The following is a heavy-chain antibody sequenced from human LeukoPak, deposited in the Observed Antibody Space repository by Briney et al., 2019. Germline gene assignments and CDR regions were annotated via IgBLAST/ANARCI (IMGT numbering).Heavy chain of an antibody. J-gene: IGHJ4*02. D-gene: IGHD6-19*01. CDR1: GFTFSSYA. CDR2: ISGSGGST. CDR3: AKDKAGYSSGWYDY. Sequence: GGSLRLSCAASGFTFSSYAMSWVRQAPGKGLEWVSAISGSGGSTYYADSVKGRFTISRDNSKNTLYLQMNSLRAEDTAVYYYAKDKAGYSSGWYDYWGQGTLVTVSS. V-gene: IGHV3-23*01.